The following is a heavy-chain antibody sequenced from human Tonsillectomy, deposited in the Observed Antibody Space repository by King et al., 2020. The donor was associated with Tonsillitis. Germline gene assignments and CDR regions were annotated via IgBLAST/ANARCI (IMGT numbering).Heavy chain of an antibody. CDR1: GYTFTSYY. CDR3: ATSLTTVFGNYYYMDV. D-gene: IGHD4-11*01. J-gene: IGHJ6*03. V-gene: IGHV1-46*01. CDR2: INPSGGRP. Sequence: VQLVESGAEVKKPGASVKDSCKASGYTFTSYYMHWVRQAPGQGLEWMGIINPSGGRPPYAHKFQRRVTMTRDTATSTAYMELSSLRSEDTAVYYCATSLTTVFGNYYYMDVWGKGTTVTVSS.